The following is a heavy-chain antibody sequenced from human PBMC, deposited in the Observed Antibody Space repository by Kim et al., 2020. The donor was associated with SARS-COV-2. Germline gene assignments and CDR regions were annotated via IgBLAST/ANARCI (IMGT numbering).Heavy chain of an antibody. Sequence: SETLSLTCTVSGGSISSSSYYWGWIRQPPGKGLEWIGSIYYSGSTYYNPSLKSRVTISVDTSKNQFSLKLSSVTVADTAVYYCARVAHYYDSSGYYAGQFDYWGQGTLVTVSS. CDR2: IYYSGST. J-gene: IGHJ4*02. V-gene: IGHV4-39*07. D-gene: IGHD3-22*01. CDR1: GGSISSSSYY. CDR3: ARVAHYYDSSGYYAGQFDY.